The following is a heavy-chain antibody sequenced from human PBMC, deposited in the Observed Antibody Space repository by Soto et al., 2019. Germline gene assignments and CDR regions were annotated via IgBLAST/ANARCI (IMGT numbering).Heavy chain of an antibody. CDR2: ISGTGRST. J-gene: IGHJ4*02. CDR3: GKDFDSSGYYVEF. V-gene: IGHV3-23*01. Sequence: GGSLRLSCRASGFSFSDYAMTWVRQAPGKGLEWVSVISGTGRSTYYADAVKGRFTISRDKSMNTVYLQMNSLRVEDTGVYYCGKDFDSSGYYVEFWGQGT. CDR1: GFSFSDYA. D-gene: IGHD3-22*01.